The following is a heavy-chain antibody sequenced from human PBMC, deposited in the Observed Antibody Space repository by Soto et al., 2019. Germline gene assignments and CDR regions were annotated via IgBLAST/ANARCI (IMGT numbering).Heavy chain of an antibody. CDR2: MWYHGRDK. J-gene: IGHJ4*02. Sequence: GGSLRLSCAASGFSLSDYVMHWVRQSPGEGLEWVAVMWYHGRDKFYAESVKGRFTITRDNSKNTLYLQMNSLRAEDTAVYYCARDAGGQSGNFIFDSWGQGALVTVS. D-gene: IGHD1-26*01. CDR3: ARDAGGQSGNFIFDS. CDR1: GFSLSDYV. V-gene: IGHV3-33*01.